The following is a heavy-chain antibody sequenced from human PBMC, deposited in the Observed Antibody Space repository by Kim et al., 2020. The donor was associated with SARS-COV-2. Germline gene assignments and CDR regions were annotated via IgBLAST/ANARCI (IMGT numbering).Heavy chain of an antibody. J-gene: IGHJ4*02. CDR3: TREDF. CDR1: GYTFTGYY. Sequence: ASVKVSCKVSGYTFTGYYLHWMRQAPGQGLEWMGWIHPNSGDTTSAQKFQGRVAMTRDTSISTAYMELSRLTSDATAFYYCTREDFWGQGTLVTVAS. CDR2: IHPNSGDT. V-gene: IGHV1-2*02.